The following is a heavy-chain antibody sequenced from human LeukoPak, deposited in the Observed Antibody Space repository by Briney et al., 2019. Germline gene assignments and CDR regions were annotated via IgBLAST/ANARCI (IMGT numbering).Heavy chain of an antibody. D-gene: IGHD3-10*01. CDR2: IGPAGDT. CDR3: VRVGALVRGVDYYYGMDV. J-gene: IGHJ6*02. Sequence: GGSLGLSCAASGFTVSSHDMHWVRQATGKGLEWVSAIGPAGDTYYPGSVKGRFTISRENAKNSLYLQMSSLRAGDTAVYYCVRVGALVRGVDYYYGMDVWGQGTTVTVSS. V-gene: IGHV3-13*04. CDR1: GFTVSSHD.